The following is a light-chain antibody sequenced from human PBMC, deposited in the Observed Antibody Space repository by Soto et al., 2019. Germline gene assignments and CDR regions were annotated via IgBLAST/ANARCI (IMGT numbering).Light chain of an antibody. CDR3: QQYGSSPWT. CDR2: VAS. V-gene: IGKV3-20*01. Sequence: TQSPVTPSFPPGKRATLSCSDSHRVSSSHLAWYQQKPGQAPRLLVDVASSTTAVIPASLSGSGSGTDFTLSISRLEPEDFAVYYCQQYGSSPWTFGQGAKV. CDR1: HRVSSSH. J-gene: IGKJ1*01.